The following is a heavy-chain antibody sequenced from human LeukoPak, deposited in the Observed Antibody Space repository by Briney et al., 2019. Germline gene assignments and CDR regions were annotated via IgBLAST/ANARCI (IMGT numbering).Heavy chain of an antibody. D-gene: IGHD4-17*01. CDR3: ARDRPDYGDYPPHFDY. CDR1: GFTFSSYA. J-gene: IGHJ4*02. V-gene: IGHV3-48*03. Sequence: GGSLRLSCAASGFTFSSYAMSWVRQAPGKGLEWVSYISSSGSTIYYADSVKGRFTISRDNAKNSLYLQMNSLRAEDTAVYYCARDRPDYGDYPPHFDYWGQGTLVTVSS. CDR2: ISSSGSTI.